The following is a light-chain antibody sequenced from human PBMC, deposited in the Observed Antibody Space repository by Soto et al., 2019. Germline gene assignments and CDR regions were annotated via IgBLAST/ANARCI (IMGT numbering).Light chain of an antibody. CDR1: SSDFGNYNL. CDR2: EVN. Sequence: QSALTQPASVSGSPGQSITISCTGNSSDFGNYNLVSWYQQHPGKVPKLILFEVNKRPSGVSGRFSGSKSGNTASLTISGLQAEDEADYYCCSFTSSKTHVFGTGTKLTVL. CDR3: CSFTSSKTHV. V-gene: IGLV2-23*02. J-gene: IGLJ1*01.